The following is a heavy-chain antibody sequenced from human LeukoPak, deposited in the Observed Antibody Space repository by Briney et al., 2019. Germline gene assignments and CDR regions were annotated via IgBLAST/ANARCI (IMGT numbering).Heavy chain of an antibody. V-gene: IGHV3-23*01. D-gene: IGHD2-2*01. Sequence: GGSLRLSCAASGFTFSNYAINWVRQAPGKGLEWVSDISGSGGTTKHADSVKGRFTISRDNSKNTLYLQMNSLRAEDTAVYYCAKGQIVAAAYMDVWGKGTTVTVSS. J-gene: IGHJ6*03. CDR1: GFTFSNYA. CDR3: AKGQIVAAAYMDV. CDR2: ISGSGGTT.